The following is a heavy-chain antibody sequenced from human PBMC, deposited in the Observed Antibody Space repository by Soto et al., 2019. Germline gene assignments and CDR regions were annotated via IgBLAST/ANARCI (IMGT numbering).Heavy chain of an antibody. CDR1: GFTFSSYW. CDR2: IKQDGSEK. J-gene: IGHJ6*02. D-gene: IGHD4-17*01. Sequence: GGSLRLSCAASGFTFSSYWMSWVRQAPGKGLEWVANIKQDGSEKYYADSVKGRFTISRDNSKNTLYLQMNSLRAEDTAVYYCAKDDYLPTLTVTTPYYYGMDVWGQGTTVTVSS. V-gene: IGHV3-7*01. CDR3: AKDDYLPTLTVTTPYYYGMDV.